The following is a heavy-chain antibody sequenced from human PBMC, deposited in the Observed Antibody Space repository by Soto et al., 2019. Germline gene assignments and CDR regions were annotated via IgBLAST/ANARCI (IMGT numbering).Heavy chain of an antibody. CDR3: ARRHLAVAVSPWFDP. CDR1: GLSITDSEMG. CDR2: IDSSGEK. J-gene: IGHJ5*02. V-gene: IGHV2-26*01. Sequence: QVTLKESGPVLVKPTETLTLRCTVSGLSITDSEMGVSWIRQPPGQPLEWLAHIDSSGEKSYRTFLKSRLAISKDTSKSQIVLTMPNMDPADTATYYCARRHLAVAVSPWFDPLGQGIPVTVSS. D-gene: IGHD6-19*01.